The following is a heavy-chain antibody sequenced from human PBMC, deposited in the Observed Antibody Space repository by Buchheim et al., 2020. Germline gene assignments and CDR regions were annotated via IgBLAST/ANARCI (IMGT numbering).Heavy chain of an antibody. Sequence: QVQLVQSGAEVKKPGASVKVSCKASGYTFTSYDINWVRQATGQGLEWMGWMNPNSGNTGYAQKFQGRVTMTRNTSISTAYMELRRLRSEDTAVYYCARGGFGSSGWRYYYYDYGMDVWGQGTT. CDR2: MNPNSGNT. D-gene: IGHD6-19*01. CDR3: ARGGFGSSGWRYYYYDYGMDV. V-gene: IGHV1-8*01. J-gene: IGHJ6*02. CDR1: GYTFTSYD.